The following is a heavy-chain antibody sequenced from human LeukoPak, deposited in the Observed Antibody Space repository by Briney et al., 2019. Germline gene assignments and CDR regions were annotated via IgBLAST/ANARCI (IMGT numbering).Heavy chain of an antibody. D-gene: IGHD3-10*01. J-gene: IGHJ6*03. Sequence: GGSLRLSCAASGFTFSSYAMSWVRQAPGKGLEWVSAISGSGGSTYYADSVKGRFTISRDNSKNTLYLQMNSLRAEDTAVYYCARESRITMVRGVIILRGPYMDVWGKGTTVTISS. CDR2: ISGSGGST. CDR1: GFTFSSYA. V-gene: IGHV3-23*01. CDR3: ARESRITMVRGVIILRGPYMDV.